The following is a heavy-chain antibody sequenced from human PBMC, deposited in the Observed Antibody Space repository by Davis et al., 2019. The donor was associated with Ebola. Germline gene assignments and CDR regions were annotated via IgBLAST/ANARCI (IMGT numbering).Heavy chain of an antibody. J-gene: IGHJ2*01. Sequence: GGSLRLSCAASGFTFSTYGMHWVRQAPGKGLEWVAVIWYDGGTKYYADSVKGRFIISRDNSKNMLYLQMNSLRAEDTAVYYCVKEKTTVTTFWYFDLWGRGTLVTVSS. D-gene: IGHD4-17*01. CDR2: IWYDGGTK. CDR1: GFTFSTYG. V-gene: IGHV3-33*06. CDR3: VKEKTTVTTFWYFDL.